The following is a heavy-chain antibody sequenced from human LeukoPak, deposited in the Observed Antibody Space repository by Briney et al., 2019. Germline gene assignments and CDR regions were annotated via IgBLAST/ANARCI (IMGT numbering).Heavy chain of an antibody. Sequence: GGSLRLSCAASGFTFSSYAMSWVRQAPGKGLEWVSAISGSGGSTYYADSVKGRFTISRDNSKNTLYLQMNSLRAEDTAVYYCAKTPFRLEKVIIDYWGQGTLVTVSS. CDR3: AKTPFRLEKVIIDY. J-gene: IGHJ4*02. CDR2: ISGSGGST. D-gene: IGHD3-22*01. CDR1: GFTFSSYA. V-gene: IGHV3-23*01.